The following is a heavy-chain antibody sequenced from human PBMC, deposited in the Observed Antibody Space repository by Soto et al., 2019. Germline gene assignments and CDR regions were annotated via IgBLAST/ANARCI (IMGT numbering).Heavy chain of an antibody. CDR1: GASISSSY. J-gene: IGHJ4*02. CDR3: ARGGNRYSNVASGVGGFDY. D-gene: IGHD5-12*01. V-gene: IGHV4-59*01. CDR2: VYHTGAT. Sequence: ETLSLTCTVSGASISSSYWSWIRQSPERGLEWIAYVYHTGATNYNPSLKSRVTISLDTSKGQFSLNLTSLTTADTAVYFCARGGNRYSNVASGVGGFDYWGQGSLVTVSS.